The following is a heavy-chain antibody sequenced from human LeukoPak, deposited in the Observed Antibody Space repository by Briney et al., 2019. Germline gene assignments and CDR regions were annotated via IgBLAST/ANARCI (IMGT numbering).Heavy chain of an antibody. CDR3: ARARKLRLITMVRGAANYFDY. CDR1: GGSISSSSYY. V-gene: IGHV4-30-4*01. CDR2: IYYSGST. J-gene: IGHJ4*02. Sequence: SETLSLTCTVSGGSISSSSYYWSWIRQPPGKGLEWIGYIYYSGSTYYNPSLKSRVTISVDTSKNQFSLKLSSVTAADTAVYYCARARKLRLITMVRGAANYFDYWGQGTLVTVSS. D-gene: IGHD3-10*01.